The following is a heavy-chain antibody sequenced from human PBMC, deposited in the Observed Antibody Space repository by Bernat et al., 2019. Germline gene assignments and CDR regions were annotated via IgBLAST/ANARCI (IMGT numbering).Heavy chain of an antibody. D-gene: IGHD6-13*01. V-gene: IGHV4-34*01. Sequence: QVQLQQWGAGLLKPSETLSLTCAVYGGSFSGYYWSWIRQPPGKGLEWIGEITHSGSTNYNPSLKSRVTISVDTSKNQFSLKLSSVTAADTAVYYCARGRNRIAAAGTLGFDYWGQGTLVTVSS. J-gene: IGHJ4*02. CDR3: ARGRNRIAAAGTLGFDY. CDR2: ITHSGST. CDR1: GGSFSGYY.